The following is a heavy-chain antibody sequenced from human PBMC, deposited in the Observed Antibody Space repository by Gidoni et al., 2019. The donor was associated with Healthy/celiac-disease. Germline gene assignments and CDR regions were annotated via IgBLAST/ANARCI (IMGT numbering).Heavy chain of an antibody. V-gene: IGHV3-21*01. CDR3: ARDYSRLYYYYGMDV. D-gene: IGHD4-4*01. CDR1: GFIYSSYS. Sequence: EVQLVAYGGGLAKPGESLRLPCAASGFIYSSYSMNWVSQAPGKGLEWVSSISSSSSYIYYADSVKGLFTISRHNAKSSLYLQMNRLRADDTAVYYCARDYSRLYYYYGMDVWGQGTTVTVSS. J-gene: IGHJ6*02. CDR2: ISSSSSYI.